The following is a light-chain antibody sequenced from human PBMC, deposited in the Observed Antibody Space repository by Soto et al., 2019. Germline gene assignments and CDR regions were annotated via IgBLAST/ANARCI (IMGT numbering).Light chain of an antibody. CDR3: QQADTFPIT. V-gene: IGKV1D-12*01. CDR1: QGISRS. J-gene: IGKJ5*01. Sequence: DLQMTQSPSSVSASVGDRVTITCHASQGISRSLAWYQQKPGKAPKLLIYSASSLQSGVPSRFSGSGFGTDFTLTISSLQPEDFATYYCQQADTFPITFGQGTRLEI. CDR2: SAS.